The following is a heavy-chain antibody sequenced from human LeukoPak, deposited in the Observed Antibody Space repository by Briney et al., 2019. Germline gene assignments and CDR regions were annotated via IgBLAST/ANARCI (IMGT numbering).Heavy chain of an antibody. D-gene: IGHD3-22*01. Sequence: ASVKVSCKASGGTFSSYAISWVRQAPGQGLEWMGIINPSGGSTSYAQKFQGRVTMTRDTSTSTVYMELSSLRSEDTAVYYCARGSGITMIVVDRRVWFDPWGQGTLVTVSS. V-gene: IGHV1-46*01. CDR2: INPSGGST. J-gene: IGHJ5*02. CDR3: ARGSGITMIVVDRRVWFDP. CDR1: GGTFSSYA.